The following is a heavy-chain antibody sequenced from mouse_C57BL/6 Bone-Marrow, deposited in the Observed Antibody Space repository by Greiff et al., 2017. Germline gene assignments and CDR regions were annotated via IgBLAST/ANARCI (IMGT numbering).Heavy chain of an antibody. CDR2: ISDGGSYT. CDR3: ARAWRWLPWYFDV. D-gene: IGHD2-3*01. Sequence: DVMLVESGGGLVKLGGSLKLSCAASGFTFSSYAMSWVRQTPEKRLEWVATISDGGSYTYYPDNVQGRFTISRDNAKNNLYLQMSHLKSEDTAMYYCARAWRWLPWYFDVWGTGTTVTVSS. J-gene: IGHJ1*03. V-gene: IGHV5-4*03. CDR1: GFTFSSYA.